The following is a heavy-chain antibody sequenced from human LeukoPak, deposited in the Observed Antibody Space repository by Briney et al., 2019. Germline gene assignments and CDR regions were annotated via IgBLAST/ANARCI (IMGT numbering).Heavy chain of an antibody. D-gene: IGHD3-16*01. CDR1: GYTFTGCY. CDR2: INPNSGGT. V-gene: IGHV1-2*02. CDR3: ARDPAGGVKFTGGG. Sequence: ASVKVSCKASGYTFTGCYMHWVRQAPGQGLEWMGWINPNSGGTNYAQKFQGRVTMTRDTSISTAYMELSRLRSDDTAVYYCARDPAGGVKFTGGGWGQGTLVTVSS. J-gene: IGHJ4*02.